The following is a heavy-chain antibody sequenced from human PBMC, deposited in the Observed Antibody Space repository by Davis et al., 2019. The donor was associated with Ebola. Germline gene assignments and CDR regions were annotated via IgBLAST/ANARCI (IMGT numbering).Heavy chain of an antibody. V-gene: IGHV3-30*18. D-gene: IGHD1/OR15-1a*01. Sequence: GESLKISCAASGFTFSSYGMHWVRQAPGKGLEWVAVISYDGSNKYYADSVKGRFTISRDNSKNTLYLQMNSLRAEDTAVYYCAKLEHDYWGQGTLVTVSS. CDR2: ISYDGSNK. CDR1: GFTFSSYG. J-gene: IGHJ4*02. CDR3: AKLEHDY.